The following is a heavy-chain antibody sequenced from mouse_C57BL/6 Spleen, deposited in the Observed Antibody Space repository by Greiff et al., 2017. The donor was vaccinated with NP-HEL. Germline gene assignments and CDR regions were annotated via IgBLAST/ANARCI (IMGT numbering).Heavy chain of an antibody. J-gene: IGHJ3*01. V-gene: IGHV5-4*03. CDR3: ARDSSGYGAY. Sequence: EVKVVESGGGLVKPGGSLKLSCAASGFTFSSYAMSWVRQTPEKRLEWVATISDGGSYTYYPDNVKGRFTISRDNAKNNLYLQMSHLKSEDTAMYYCARDSSGYGAYWGQGTLVTVSA. CDR2: ISDGGSYT. CDR1: GFTFSSYA. D-gene: IGHD3-2*02.